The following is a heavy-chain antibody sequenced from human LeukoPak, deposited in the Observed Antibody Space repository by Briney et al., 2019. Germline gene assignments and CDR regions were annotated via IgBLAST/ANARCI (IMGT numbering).Heavy chain of an antibody. CDR1: GFTFSTYG. D-gene: IGHD6-6*01. CDR3: AKEESIAAQYYFDY. CDR2: ISGSGGTT. J-gene: IGHJ4*02. Sequence: AGGSLRLSCAASGFTFSTYGMNWVRQAPGKGLEWVSAISGSGGTTYYADSVKGRFTISRDNSKNTLYLQMNSLRVEDTAVYYCAKEESIAAQYYFDYWGQGTLVTVSS. V-gene: IGHV3-23*01.